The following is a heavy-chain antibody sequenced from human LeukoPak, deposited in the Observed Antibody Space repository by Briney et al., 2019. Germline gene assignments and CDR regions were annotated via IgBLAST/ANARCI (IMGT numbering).Heavy chain of an antibody. CDR3: ARDLFLGDSSGYEATPFDY. Sequence: SVKVSCKASGGTFSSYAISWVRQAPGHGLEWMGGIIPIFGTANYAQKLQGRVTITTDESTSTAYMELSSLRSEDTAVYYCARDLFLGDSSGYEATPFDYWGQGTLVTVSS. CDR2: IIPIFGTA. V-gene: IGHV1-69*05. CDR1: GGTFSSYA. J-gene: IGHJ4*02. D-gene: IGHD3-22*01.